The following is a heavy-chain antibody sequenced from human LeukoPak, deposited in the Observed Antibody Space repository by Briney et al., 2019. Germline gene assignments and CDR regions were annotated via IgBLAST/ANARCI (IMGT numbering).Heavy chain of an antibody. V-gene: IGHV4-39*07. J-gene: IGHJ5*02. CDR2: IYYSGST. Sequence: SETLSLTCTVSGGSISSSSYYWGWIRQPPGKGLEWIGSIYYSGSTYYNPSLKSRVTISVDTSKNQFSLKLSSVTAADTAVYYCAMAVAGNWFDPWGQGTLVTVSS. CDR1: GGSISSSSYY. D-gene: IGHD6-19*01. CDR3: AMAVAGNWFDP.